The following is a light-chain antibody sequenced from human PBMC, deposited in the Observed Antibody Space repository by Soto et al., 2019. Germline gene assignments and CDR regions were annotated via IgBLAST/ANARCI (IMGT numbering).Light chain of an antibody. CDR2: EVN. CDR3: SSYGGSNNYV. V-gene: IGLV2-8*01. J-gene: IGLJ1*01. CDR1: SSDVGGYNV. Sequence: QSALTQPPSASGSPGQSVTISCTGTSSDVGGYNVVSWYQHLPGKAPKLMIYEVNKRPSGVPDRFPGSKSGNTASLTVSGLQTEDEADYYCSSYGGSNNYVFGTGTKLTVL.